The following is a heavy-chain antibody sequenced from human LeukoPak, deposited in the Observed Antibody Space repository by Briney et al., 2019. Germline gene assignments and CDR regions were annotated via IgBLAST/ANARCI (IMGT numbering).Heavy chain of an antibody. D-gene: IGHD3-22*01. V-gene: IGHV4-59*01. J-gene: IGHJ4*02. CDR1: DGSISTYY. Sequence: PSETLSLTCTISDGSISTYYWSWIRQPPGKGLEWIGYIFYSGTTNYNPSLKSRVTISVDTSKNQFSLNLTSVTAADTAVYYCARVAGDRSAPRFDSWGQGTLVTVSS. CDR2: IFYSGTT. CDR3: ARVAGDRSAPRFDS.